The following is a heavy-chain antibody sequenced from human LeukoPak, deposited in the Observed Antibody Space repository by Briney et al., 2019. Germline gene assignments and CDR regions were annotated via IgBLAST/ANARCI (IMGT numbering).Heavy chain of an antibody. V-gene: IGHV4-34*01. D-gene: IGHD5-24*01. CDR3: ARGDGYKRVFSN. CDR2: INHSGST. Sequence: PSETLSLTCAVYGGSFSGYYWSWIRQPPGKGLEWIGEINHSGSTNYNPSLKSRVTISVDTSKNQFSLKLSSVTAADTAVYYCARGDGYKRVFSNWGQGTLATVSS. J-gene: IGHJ4*02. CDR1: GGSFSGYY.